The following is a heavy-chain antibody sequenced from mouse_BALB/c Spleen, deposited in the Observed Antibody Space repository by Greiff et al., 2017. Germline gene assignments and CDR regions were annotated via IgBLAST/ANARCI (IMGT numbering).Heavy chain of an antibody. Sequence: QVQLKQSGAELVRPGTSVKVSCKASGYAFTNYLIEWVKQRPGQGLEWIGVINPGSGGTNYNEKFKGKATLTADKSSSTAYMQLSSLTSEDSAVYYCTRVLMITTWFAYWGQGTLVTVSA. CDR2: INPGSGGT. CDR3: TRVLMITTWFAY. V-gene: IGHV1-54*01. CDR1: GYAFTNYL. J-gene: IGHJ3*01. D-gene: IGHD2-4*01.